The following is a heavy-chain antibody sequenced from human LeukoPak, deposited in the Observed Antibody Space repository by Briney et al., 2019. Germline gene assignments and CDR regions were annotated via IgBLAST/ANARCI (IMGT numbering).Heavy chain of an antibody. D-gene: IGHD1-26*01. CDR3: AKDEGLVADTTFDY. CDR1: GFTFSRYA. V-gene: IGHV3-23*01. J-gene: IGHJ4*02. CDR2: VSGRGGST. Sequence: GGSLRLSCAASGFTFSRYAMSWVRQAPGKGLEWVCAVSGRGGSTYYADSVKCRFTISRDNSKNTLYLQMNSLRAEDTAVYYCAKDEGLVADTTFDYWGQGTLVTVSS.